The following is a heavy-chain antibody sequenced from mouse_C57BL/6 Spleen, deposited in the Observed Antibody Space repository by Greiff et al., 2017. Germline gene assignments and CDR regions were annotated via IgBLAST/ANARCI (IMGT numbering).Heavy chain of an antibody. Sequence: QVQLQQSDAELVKPGASVKISCKVSGYTFTDHTIHWMKQRPEQGLEWIGYIYPRDGSTKYNEQFKGKATLTAAKSSSTPYMQHNSLTSEESAVYFCARSREYGYGEYYYAMDYGGQGTSVTVSS. CDR2: IYPRDGST. CDR1: GYTFTDHT. CDR3: ARSREYGYGEYYYAMDY. D-gene: IGHD2-2*01. V-gene: IGHV1-78*01. J-gene: IGHJ4*01.